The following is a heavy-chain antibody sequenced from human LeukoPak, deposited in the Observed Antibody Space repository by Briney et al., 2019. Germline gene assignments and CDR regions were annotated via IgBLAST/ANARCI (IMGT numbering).Heavy chain of an antibody. D-gene: IGHD2/OR15-2a*01. V-gene: IGHV3-49*04. J-gene: IGHJ4*02. CDR3: TRSPEPTTYYYFDY. Sequence: GGSLRLSCTASDSPLVVLPWAGFARAPGRGWGGLAFIESKVYGGTTEYAASVKGRFTILRDDSKSIAYLQMNSLKTEDTAVYYCTRSPEPTTYYYFDYWGQGTLVTVSS. CDR1: DSPLVVLP. CDR2: IESKVYGGTT.